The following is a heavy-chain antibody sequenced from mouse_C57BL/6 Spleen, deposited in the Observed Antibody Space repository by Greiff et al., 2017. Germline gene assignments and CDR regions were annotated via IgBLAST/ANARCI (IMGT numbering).Heavy chain of an antibody. Sequence: EVKLVESGGGLVKPGGSLKLSCAASGFTFSDYGMHWVRQAPEKGLEWVAYISSGSSTIYSADTVKGRFTISRDNAKNTLFLQMTSLRSEDKAMYYCARGGNYVAMDDWGQGTSGTVSS. CDR2: ISSGSSTI. CDR3: ARGGNYVAMDD. CDR1: GFTFSDYG. D-gene: IGHD2-1*01. J-gene: IGHJ4*01. V-gene: IGHV5-17*01.